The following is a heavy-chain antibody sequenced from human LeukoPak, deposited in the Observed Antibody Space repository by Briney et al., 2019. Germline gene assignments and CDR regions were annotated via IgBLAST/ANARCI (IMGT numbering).Heavy chain of an antibody. J-gene: IGHJ3*02. CDR1: GGSFSGYY. V-gene: IGHV4-34*01. Sequence: SETLSLTCAVYGGSFSGYYWSWIRQPPGKGLEWIGEINHSGSTNYNPSLKSRVTISVDTSKNQFSLKLSSVTAADTAVYYCARRTSGAAFDIWGQGTMVTVSS. CDR2: INHSGST. CDR3: ARRTSGAAFDI. D-gene: IGHD1-26*01.